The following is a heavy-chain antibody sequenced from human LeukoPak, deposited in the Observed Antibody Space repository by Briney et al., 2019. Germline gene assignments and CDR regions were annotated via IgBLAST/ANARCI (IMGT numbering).Heavy chain of an antibody. D-gene: IGHD6-19*01. CDR1: GFTFSSYW. J-gene: IGHJ4*02. Sequence: GGSLRLSCAASGFTFSSYWMHWVRQAPGKGPVWVSRINGDGSSTSYADSVKGRFTISRDNAKNTLYLQMNSLRDEDTAVYYCARVRYSSGWPNFDYWGRGTLVTVSS. V-gene: IGHV3-74*01. CDR3: ARVRYSSGWPNFDY. CDR2: INGDGSST.